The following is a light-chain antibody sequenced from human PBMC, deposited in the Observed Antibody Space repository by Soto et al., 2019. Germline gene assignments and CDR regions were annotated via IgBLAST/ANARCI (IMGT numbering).Light chain of an antibody. CDR1: QSVYNNY. J-gene: IGKJ1*01. CDR3: QRYPTPSWT. V-gene: IGKV3-20*01. Sequence: PDARSLGQGGRARLSCRASQSVYNNYLAWYQHKPGQAPRLLIYAASSRATGIPDRFSGSGSGTDFTITISRLEPAAFALYYCQRYPTPSWTFGQGTKVDIK. CDR2: AAS.